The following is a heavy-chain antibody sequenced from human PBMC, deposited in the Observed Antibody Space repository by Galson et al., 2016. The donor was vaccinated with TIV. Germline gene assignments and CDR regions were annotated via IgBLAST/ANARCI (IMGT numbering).Heavy chain of an antibody. Sequence: SLRLSCAASGFTFDDYAMHWVWQPPGKGLEWVSSINWHGNSVVYADSVKGRFTISRDNGKTSLYLQMNSLRPEDTALYYCAKDRAVDASMGYYFYHAMGVWGQGTAVTVSS. V-gene: IGHV3-9*01. CDR2: INWHGNSV. CDR1: GFTFDDYA. J-gene: IGHJ6*02. CDR3: AKDRAVDASMGYYFYHAMGV. D-gene: IGHD5-18*01.